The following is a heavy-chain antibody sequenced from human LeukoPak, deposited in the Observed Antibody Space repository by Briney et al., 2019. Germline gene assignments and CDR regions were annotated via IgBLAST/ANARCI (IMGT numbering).Heavy chain of an antibody. J-gene: IGHJ4*02. Sequence: SETLSLTCAVSGGSISSGGYSGSWIRQPPGKGLEWLGYIYHSGSTYYNPSLKSRVTISVDRSKNQFSLKLSSVTAADTAVYYCARVDTAPEYYFDYWGQGTLVTVSS. CDR2: IYHSGST. V-gene: IGHV4-30-2*01. CDR1: GGSISSGGYS. D-gene: IGHD5-18*01. CDR3: ARVDTAPEYYFDY.